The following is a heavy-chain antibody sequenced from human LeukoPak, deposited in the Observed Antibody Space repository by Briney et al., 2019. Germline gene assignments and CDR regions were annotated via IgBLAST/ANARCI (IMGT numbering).Heavy chain of an antibody. CDR1: GFTFSSYA. D-gene: IGHD6-19*01. J-gene: IGHJ4*02. CDR3: ASSGIAVAATFDY. CDR2: ISGSGDYT. V-gene: IGHV3-23*01. Sequence: GGSLRLSCAASGFTFSSYAMRWVRQAPGKGLEWVSAISGSGDYTHYADSVKGRFTISRDNSKNTLYLQMNSLRAEDTAKYYCASSGIAVAATFDYWGQGTLVTVSS.